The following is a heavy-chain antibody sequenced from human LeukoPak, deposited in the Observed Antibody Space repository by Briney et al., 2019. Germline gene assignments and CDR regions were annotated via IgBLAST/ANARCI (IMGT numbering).Heavy chain of an antibody. CDR1: GFTFSTYA. CDR2: ISGSGDST. V-gene: IGHV3-23*01. J-gene: IGHJ3*02. D-gene: IGHD5-18*01. Sequence: PGGSLRLSCAASGFTFSTYAMSWVRQAPGKGLEWVSGISGSGDSTYYADSVKGRFTISRDNSKNTLYLQMNSLRAEDTAVYFCAKNGYSYGLYDAFDIWGQGTMVTVSS. CDR3: AKNGYSYGLYDAFDI.